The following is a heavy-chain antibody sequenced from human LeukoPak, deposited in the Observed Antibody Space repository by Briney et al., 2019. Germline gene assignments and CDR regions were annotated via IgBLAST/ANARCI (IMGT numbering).Heavy chain of an antibody. D-gene: IGHD2-15*01. J-gene: IGHJ5*02. V-gene: IGHV3-74*01. CDR1: GFTLSSHW. CDR3: TRRVSATRWFDP. Sequence: GGSLRLSCAASGFTLSSHWMHWVRQAPGKGLVWVSRINSDGSTTNYADSVKGRFTISRDNAENTLYLEMNSLRVEDTAVYYCTRRVSATRWFDPWGQGTLVTVSS. CDR2: INSDGSTT.